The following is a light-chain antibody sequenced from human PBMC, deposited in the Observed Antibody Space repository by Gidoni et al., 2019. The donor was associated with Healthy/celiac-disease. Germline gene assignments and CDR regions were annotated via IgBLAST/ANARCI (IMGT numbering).Light chain of an antibody. CDR2: EGS. CDR1: STDVGSYNL. CDR3: CSYAGSSTWV. V-gene: IGLV2-23*01. J-gene: IGLJ2*01. Sequence: QSALTQPAAVSVSPGQSRTISCSGASTDVGSYNLVSWYQQHPGKAPKLMNYEGSKRPSGVSNLFSGSKSGNTASLTISGLQAEDEADYYCCSYAGSSTWVFGGGTKLTVL.